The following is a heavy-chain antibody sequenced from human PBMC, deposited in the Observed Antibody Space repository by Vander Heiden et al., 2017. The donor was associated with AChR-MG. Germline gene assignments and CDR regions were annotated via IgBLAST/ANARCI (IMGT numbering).Heavy chain of an antibody. D-gene: IGHD3-10*01. J-gene: IGHJ4*02. CDR3: AKDLLAGSRC. V-gene: IGHV3-30*02. CDR2: TRSDGGEK. Sequence: QVQLLESGGGVVQPGGSRRLSCEASGFIFNNFGMHWVRQAPGKGLEWVTFTRSDGGEKDDADSVKGRFTISRDNSKNTLHLQMNRLRPEDTAMYDVAKDLLAGSRCWCQGPLVTVSS. CDR1: GFIFNNFG.